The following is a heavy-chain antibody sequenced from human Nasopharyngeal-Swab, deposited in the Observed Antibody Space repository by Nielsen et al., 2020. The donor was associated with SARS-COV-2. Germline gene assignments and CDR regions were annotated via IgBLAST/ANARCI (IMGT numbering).Heavy chain of an antibody. CDR1: GFTFSTYA. V-gene: IGHV3-53*04. J-gene: IGHJ3*02. CDR3: ATEGWEDDAFDI. D-gene: IGHD1-26*01. CDR2: IYSGGST. Sequence: GGSLRLSCGASGFTFSTYAMNWFRQSPGKGLEWVSVIYSGGSTYYADSVKGRFTISRHNSKNTLYLQMNSLRAEDTAVYYCATEGWEDDAFDIWGQGTMVTVSS.